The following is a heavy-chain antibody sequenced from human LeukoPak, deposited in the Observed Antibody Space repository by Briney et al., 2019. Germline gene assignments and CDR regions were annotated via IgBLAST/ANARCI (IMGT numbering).Heavy chain of an antibody. V-gene: IGHV3-33*01. D-gene: IGHD3-16*01. CDR1: GFTFSSYG. CDR3: ARDQGDDAFDI. J-gene: IGHJ3*02. CDR2: IWYDGSNK. Sequence: GGSLRLSCAASGFTFSSYGMHWVRQAPGKGLEWVAVIWYDGSNKYYADSVKGRFTISRDNSKNTLYLQMNSLRAEDTAVYYCARDQGDDAFDIWGQGTMVTVSS.